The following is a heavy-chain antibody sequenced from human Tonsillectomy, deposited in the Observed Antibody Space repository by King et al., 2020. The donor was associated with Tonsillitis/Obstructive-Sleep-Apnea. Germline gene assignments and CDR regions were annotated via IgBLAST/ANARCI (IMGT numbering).Heavy chain of an antibody. J-gene: IGHJ4*02. CDR3: AKYIPVAYTEGSASYFGH. CDR2: ISYNGDDI. V-gene: IGHV3-9*01. D-gene: IGHD3-16*01. CDR1: GFIFDDYA. Sequence: VQLVESGGGLVQPGRSLRLSCAASGFIFDDYAMHWVRQAPGKGLEWVSGISYNGDDIAYADSVKGRFTISRDNAKNSLYLRMNSLRAEDTALYYCAKYIPVAYTEGSASYFGHWGQGPLVTVSS.